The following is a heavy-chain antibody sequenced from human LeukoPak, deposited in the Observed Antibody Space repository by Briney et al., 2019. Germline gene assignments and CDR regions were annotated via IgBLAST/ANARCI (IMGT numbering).Heavy chain of an antibody. Sequence: GGSLRLSCAASGFTFSSYGMHWVRQAPGKGLEWVAFTRYDGSNKYYADSVKGRFTISRDNSKNTLYLQMNSLRAEDTAVYYCAKDDLDSSGWRGPVFYYYYMDVWGKGTTVTVSS. CDR2: TRYDGSNK. J-gene: IGHJ6*03. CDR1: GFTFSSYG. CDR3: AKDDLDSSGWRGPVFYYYYMDV. V-gene: IGHV3-30*02. D-gene: IGHD3-22*01.